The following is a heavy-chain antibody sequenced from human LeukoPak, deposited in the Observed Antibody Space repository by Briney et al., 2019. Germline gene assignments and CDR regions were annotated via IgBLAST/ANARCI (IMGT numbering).Heavy chain of an antibody. CDR3: ARVAVAGNRYYYYYMDV. V-gene: IGHV3-21*01. Sequence: GGSLRLSCAASGFTFSSYSMNWVRQAPGKGLEWVSSISTSSGYIYYADSVKGRFTISRDNAKNSLYLQMNSLRAEDTGVYYCARVAVAGNRYYYYYMDVWGKGTTVTVSS. J-gene: IGHJ6*03. D-gene: IGHD6-19*01. CDR2: ISTSSGYI. CDR1: GFTFSSYS.